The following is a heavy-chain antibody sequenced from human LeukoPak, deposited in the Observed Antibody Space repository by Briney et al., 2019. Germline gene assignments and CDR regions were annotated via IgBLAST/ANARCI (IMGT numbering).Heavy chain of an antibody. Sequence: SETLSLTCTVSGGSISSYYWSWIRQPPGKGLEWIGEINHSGSTNYNPSLKSRVTISVDTSKNQFSLKLSSVTAADTAVYYCARRNFSRYSSSWYSPSFDYWGQGTLVTVSS. J-gene: IGHJ4*02. CDR1: GGSISSYY. CDR3: ARRNFSRYSSSWYSPSFDY. V-gene: IGHV4-34*01. D-gene: IGHD6-13*01. CDR2: INHSGST.